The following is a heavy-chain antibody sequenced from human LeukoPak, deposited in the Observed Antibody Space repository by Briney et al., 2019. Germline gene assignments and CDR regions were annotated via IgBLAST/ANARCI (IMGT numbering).Heavy chain of an antibody. CDR2: IIPIFGTA. J-gene: IGHJ4*02. D-gene: IGHD3-22*01. Sequence: ASVKVSCKASGGTFSSYAISWVRQAPGQGLEWMGGIIPIFGTANYAQKFQGRVTITTDESTSTVYMEPSSLRSEDTAVYYCARLAPTPNYYDSSGCFDYWGQGTLVTVSS. CDR3: ARLAPTPNYYDSSGCFDY. CDR1: GGTFSSYA. V-gene: IGHV1-69*05.